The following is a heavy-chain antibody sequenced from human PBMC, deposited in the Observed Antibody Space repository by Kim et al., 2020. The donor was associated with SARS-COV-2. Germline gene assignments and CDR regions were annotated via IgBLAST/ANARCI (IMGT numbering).Heavy chain of an antibody. J-gene: IGHJ4*02. D-gene: IGHD6-13*01. CDR3: ARVYSSSWYYFDY. V-gene: IGHV4-59*01. Sequence: NPSLTGRGTISVDTSKNQFSLKLSSVTAADTAVYYCARVYSSSWYYFDYWGQGTLVTVSS.